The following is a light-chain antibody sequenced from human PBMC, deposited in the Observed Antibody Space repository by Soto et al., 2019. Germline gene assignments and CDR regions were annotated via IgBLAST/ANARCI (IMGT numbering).Light chain of an antibody. J-gene: IGKJ1*01. CDR2: DTS. CDR3: QQRSIWPWT. Sequence: EVVLTPSPATLSLSPGERATLSCRASQSVSNFLAWYQQKPGQAPRLLIYDTSDRATGLPARFSGSGSGTDFTLTISSLEPEDFAVFYCQQRSIWPWTFGQGTKVDIK. V-gene: IGKV3-11*01. CDR1: QSVSNF.